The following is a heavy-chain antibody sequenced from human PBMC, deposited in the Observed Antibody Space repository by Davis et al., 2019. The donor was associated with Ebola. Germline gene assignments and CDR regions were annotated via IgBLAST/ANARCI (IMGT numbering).Heavy chain of an antibody. V-gene: IGHV5-51*01. CDR3: ARQAVAGTDAFDI. D-gene: IGHD6-19*01. J-gene: IGHJ3*02. CDR2: IYLDDSDT. Sequence: GESLKISCKGSGYSSTNYWIGWVRQMPGKGLEWMGTIYLDDSDTRYSPSFEGQVTISADKSISTAYLQWSSLKASDTGKYYCARQAVAGTDAFDIWGQGTMVTVSS. CDR1: GYSSTNYW.